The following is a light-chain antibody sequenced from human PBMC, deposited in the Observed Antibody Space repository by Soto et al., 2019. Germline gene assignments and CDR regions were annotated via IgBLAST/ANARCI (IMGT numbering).Light chain of an antibody. CDR1: QSVGSS. V-gene: IGKV3-20*01. J-gene: IGKJ5*01. CDR3: QQYGSSLT. Sequence: TVMTQSPATLSVSPWEGATLSCRASQSVGSSLAWYQQKPGQAPRLLIYDASNRATGIPARFSGSGSGTDFTLTISRLEPEDFAVYYCQQYGSSLTFGGGTRLEIK. CDR2: DAS.